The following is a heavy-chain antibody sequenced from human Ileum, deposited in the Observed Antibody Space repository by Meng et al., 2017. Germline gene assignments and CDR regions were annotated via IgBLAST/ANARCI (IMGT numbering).Heavy chain of an antibody. J-gene: IGHJ5*02. CDR2: IDNDGSDT. V-gene: IGHV3-74*01. Sequence: ESPKISCAASGFTFSSYLMHWVRQAPGKGPVWVARIDNDGSDTRYADSVKGRFSISRDNAQNMVYLQMNSLRGEDTAVYYCARDKPHNWFDPWGQGTLVTVSS. CDR1: GFTFSSYL. CDR3: ARDKPHNWFDP.